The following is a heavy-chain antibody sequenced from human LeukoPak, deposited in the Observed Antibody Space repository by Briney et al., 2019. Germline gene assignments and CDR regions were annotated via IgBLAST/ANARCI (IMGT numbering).Heavy chain of an antibody. CDR1: GFTFTSYG. V-gene: IGHV1-18*01. CDR2: ISAYNGDT. J-gene: IGHJ4*02. Sequence: ASVKVSCKASGFTFTSYGFSWVRQSPGQGLEWMGWISAYNGDTNYAQNLQGRVTMTTDTSTSTAYMELRSLRSDDTAVYYCARDSAEMSTIRDFGYWGQGTLVTVSS. CDR3: ARDSAEMSTIRDFGY. D-gene: IGHD5-24*01.